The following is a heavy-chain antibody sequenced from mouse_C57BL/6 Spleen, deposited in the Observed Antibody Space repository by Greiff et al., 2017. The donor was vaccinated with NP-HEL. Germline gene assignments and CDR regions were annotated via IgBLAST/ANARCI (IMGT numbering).Heavy chain of an antibody. D-gene: IGHD4-1*01. V-gene: IGHV1-82*01. CDR3: ASNWDEYAMDY. J-gene: IGHJ4*01. CDR2: IYPGDGDT. CDR1: GYAFSSSW. Sequence: QVQLQQSGPELVKPGASVKISCKASGYAFSSSWMNWVKQRPGKGLEWIGRIYPGDGDTNYNGKFKGKATLTADKSSSTAYMQLSSLTSEDSAVYFCASNWDEYAMDYWGQGTSVTVSS.